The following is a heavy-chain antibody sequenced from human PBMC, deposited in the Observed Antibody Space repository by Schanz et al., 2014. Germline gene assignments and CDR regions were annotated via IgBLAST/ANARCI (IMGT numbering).Heavy chain of an antibody. D-gene: IGHD3-16*01. V-gene: IGHV4-31*03. J-gene: IGHJ6*02. CDR2: ISYSGST. Sequence: QVQLQESGPGLVEPSQTLSLTCTVSGDSISSAYWSWIRQHPGKGLEWIGFISYSGSTSFNPSLKSRLTMSVDTSKNQFSLRLSSVTAADTAVYYCARHGGIPYYPMDVWGQGTTVTVSS. CDR1: GDSISSAY. CDR3: ARHGGIPYYPMDV.